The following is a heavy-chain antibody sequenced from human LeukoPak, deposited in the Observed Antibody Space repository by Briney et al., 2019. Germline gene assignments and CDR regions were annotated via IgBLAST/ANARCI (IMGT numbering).Heavy chain of an antibody. D-gene: IGHD3-10*01. CDR1: GFTVSSNY. CDR2: IYYGGSA. Sequence: GGSLRLSCAASGFTVSSNYMSWVRQAPGKGLEWVSVIYYGGSAYYADSVKGRFTISRDNSKNTLYLQMNSLRAEDTAVYYCAKLAFGSGDFDFWGQGTLVTVSS. V-gene: IGHV3-53*01. J-gene: IGHJ4*02. CDR3: AKLAFGSGDFDF.